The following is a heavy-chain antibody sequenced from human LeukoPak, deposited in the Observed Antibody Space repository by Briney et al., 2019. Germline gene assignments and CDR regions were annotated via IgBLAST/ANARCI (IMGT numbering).Heavy chain of an antibody. J-gene: IGHJ6*02. CDR2: INHSGST. CDR3: ARGDDYGDELPPYYYGMDV. V-gene: IGHV4-34*01. CDR1: GGSFSGYY. Sequence: PSETLSLTCAVYGGSFSGYYWSWIRQPPGKGLEWIGEINHSGSTNYNPSLKSRVTISVDTSKNQFSLKLSSVTAADTAVYYCARGDDYGDELPPYYYGMDVWGQGTTVTVSS. D-gene: IGHD4-17*01.